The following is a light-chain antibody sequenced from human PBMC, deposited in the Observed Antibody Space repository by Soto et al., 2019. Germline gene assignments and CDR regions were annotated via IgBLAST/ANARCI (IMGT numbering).Light chain of an antibody. CDR3: QQYGTSFWT. CDR2: GAS. CDR1: QSVSSNY. V-gene: IGKV3-20*01. Sequence: DIVLTQSPGTLSLSPGERATLSCRTSQSVSSNYLAWYQQKPGQAPRLLIYGASTRATGIPDRFSGSGSGADSTLTISRLEPEDFAVYYCQQYGTSFWTFGQGTKVEIK. J-gene: IGKJ1*01.